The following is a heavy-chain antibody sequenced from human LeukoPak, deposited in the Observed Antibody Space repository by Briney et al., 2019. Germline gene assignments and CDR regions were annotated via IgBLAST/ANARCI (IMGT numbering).Heavy chain of an antibody. J-gene: IGHJ4*02. CDR1: GGSFSGDY. D-gene: IGHD2-15*01. CDR3: ARATINCSGGSCSLYYFDY. Sequence: SETLSLTCVVYGGSFSGDYWSWIRQPPGRGLEWIGEINHSGRTNYNPSLKSRVTISVDTSKNQFSLKLSSVTAADTAVYYCARATINCSGGSCSLYYFDYWGQGTLVTVSS. CDR2: INHSGRT. V-gene: IGHV4-34*01.